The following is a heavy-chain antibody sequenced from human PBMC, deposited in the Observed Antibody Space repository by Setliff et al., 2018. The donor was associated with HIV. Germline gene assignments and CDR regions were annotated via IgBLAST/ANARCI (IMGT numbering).Heavy chain of an antibody. Sequence: PSETLSLTCSVSGGSINSGTFYWGWIRQPPGKGLEWIGTIYYDGNANYHPSLKGRATISVDFSTDFSLKVRSVTTADTAVYFCARARSYGYFNDYMDVWGKGTAVTVSS. CDR2: IYYDGNA. J-gene: IGHJ6*03. CDR1: GGSINSGTFY. CDR3: ARARSYGYFNDYMDV. V-gene: IGHV4-61*03. D-gene: IGHD3-16*01.